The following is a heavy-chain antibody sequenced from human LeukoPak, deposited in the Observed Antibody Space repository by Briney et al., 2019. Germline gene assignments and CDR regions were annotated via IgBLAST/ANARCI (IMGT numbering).Heavy chain of an antibody. Sequence: GGSLRLSCAASGFTFSSYAMTWVRQAPGKGLEWVSYIIGSGSNTYYADPVKGRFTISRDNSKNTLYLQMNSLRAEDTAVYYCAKGVLRTGGDYWGQGTLVTVSS. D-gene: IGHD3-16*01. CDR1: GFTFSSYA. CDR3: AKGVLRTGGDY. J-gene: IGHJ4*02. CDR2: IIGSGSNT. V-gene: IGHV3-23*01.